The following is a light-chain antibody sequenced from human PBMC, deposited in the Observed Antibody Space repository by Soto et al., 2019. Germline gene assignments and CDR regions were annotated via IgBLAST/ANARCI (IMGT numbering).Light chain of an antibody. J-gene: IGKJ1*01. Sequence: EIVMTQSPATLSVSPGERATLSCRASQSVSGNLAWYQQKPGQAPRLLIYDASTRATGIPARFSGSGSGTDFTLTISRLEPEDFAVYYCQQYGSSGTIGQGTKVDI. CDR1: QSVSGN. CDR3: QQYGSSGT. V-gene: IGKV3-15*01. CDR2: DAS.